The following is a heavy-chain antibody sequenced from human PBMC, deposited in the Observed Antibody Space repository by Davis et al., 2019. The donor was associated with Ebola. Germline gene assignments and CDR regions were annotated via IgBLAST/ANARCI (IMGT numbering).Heavy chain of an antibody. CDR1: GFTFDDYA. CDR3: AKDSLGQLLPGGWFDP. J-gene: IGHJ5*02. Sequence: PGGSLRLSCAASGFTFDDYAMHWVRQAPGKGLEWVSGISWNSGSIGYADSVKGRFTISRDNAKNSLYLQMNSLRAEDTALYYCAKDSLGQLLPGGWFDPWGQGTLVTVSS. D-gene: IGHD3-16*01. CDR2: ISWNSGSI. V-gene: IGHV3-9*01.